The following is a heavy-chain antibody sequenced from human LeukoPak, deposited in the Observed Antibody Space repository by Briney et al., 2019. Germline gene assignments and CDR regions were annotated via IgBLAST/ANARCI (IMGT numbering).Heavy chain of an antibody. J-gene: IGHJ4*02. CDR3: ASIPVVPAATPFDY. Sequence: SETLSLTCTVSGYPISSGYYWGWIRQPPGKGLEWIGSIYHSGSTYYNPSLKSRVTISVDTSKNQFSLKLSSVTAADTAVYYCASIPVVPAATPFDYWGQGTLVTVSS. CDR1: GYPISSGYY. CDR2: IYHSGST. V-gene: IGHV4-38-2*02. D-gene: IGHD2-2*01.